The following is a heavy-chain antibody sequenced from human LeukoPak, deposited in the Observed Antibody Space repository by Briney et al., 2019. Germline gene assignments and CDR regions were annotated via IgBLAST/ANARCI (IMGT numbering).Heavy chain of an antibody. J-gene: IGHJ4*02. D-gene: IGHD3-10*01. CDR1: GCTFTTYT. CDR2: IITIFGTT. Sequence: SVKVSCKASGCTFTTYTFSWVRQAPGQGLEWIGRIITIFGTTNYAQKFQGRVTMTTDKSTGTVYMELRSLSSGDTAVYYWGRVTDFGGWGQGILVSVAS. CDR3: GRVTDFGG. V-gene: IGHV1-69*05.